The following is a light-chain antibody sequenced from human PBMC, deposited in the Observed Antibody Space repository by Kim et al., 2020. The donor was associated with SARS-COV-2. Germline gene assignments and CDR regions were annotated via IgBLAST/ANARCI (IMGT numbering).Light chain of an antibody. Sequence: SPGERGTLSCTASQTVSNNYLAWDQQRPGQGPRVLIYAASTRAVGIPERFSGSGAGADFTLTISSLEPEDFAVYYCHQYGSSQQTFGQGTRVDIK. CDR2: AAS. J-gene: IGKJ1*01. CDR1: QTVSNNY. V-gene: IGKV3-20*01. CDR3: HQYGSSQQT.